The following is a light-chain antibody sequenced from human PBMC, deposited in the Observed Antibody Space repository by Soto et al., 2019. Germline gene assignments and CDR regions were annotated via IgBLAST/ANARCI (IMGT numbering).Light chain of an antibody. CDR2: DAS. Sequence: EIVLTQSPATLSLSPGERATLSCRASQSVSSYLAWYQQKPGQAPRLLIYDASNRATGIPARFSGSGSGTDFTPTITSPEPEDFAGYYCQQRSNWPLIFCGGTKVEIK. J-gene: IGKJ4*01. CDR1: QSVSSY. CDR3: QQRSNWPLI. V-gene: IGKV3-11*01.